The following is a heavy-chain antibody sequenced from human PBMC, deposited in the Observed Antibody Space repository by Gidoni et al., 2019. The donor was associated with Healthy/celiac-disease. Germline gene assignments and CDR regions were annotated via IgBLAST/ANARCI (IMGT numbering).Heavy chain of an antibody. CDR2: ISSSSSYI. D-gene: IGHD3-10*01. J-gene: IGHJ4*02. V-gene: IGHV3-21*01. Sequence: EVQLVESGGGLVKPGGSLRLSCAASGFTFSIYSMNWVRRAPGKGLEWVSSISSSSSYIYYADSVKGRFTISRDNAKNSLYLQMNSLRAEDTAVYYCARAGGFGELLRFDYWGQGTLVTVSS. CDR3: ARAGGFGELLRFDY. CDR1: GFTFSIYS.